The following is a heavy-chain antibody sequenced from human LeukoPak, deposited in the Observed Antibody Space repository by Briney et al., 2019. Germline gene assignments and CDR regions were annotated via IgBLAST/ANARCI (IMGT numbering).Heavy chain of an antibody. Sequence: GSLRLSCAASGFTFDDYGMSWVRQAPGKRLEWVSGINWNGGSTGYADSVKGRFTISRDNAKNSLYLQMNSLRAEDTALYYCARALIAVAGSEYFQHWGQGTLVTVSS. CDR2: INWNGGST. V-gene: IGHV3-20*04. CDR1: GFTFDDYG. J-gene: IGHJ1*01. CDR3: ARALIAVAGSEYFQH. D-gene: IGHD6-19*01.